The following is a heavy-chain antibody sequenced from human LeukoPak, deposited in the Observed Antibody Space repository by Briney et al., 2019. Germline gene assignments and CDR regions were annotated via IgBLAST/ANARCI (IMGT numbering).Heavy chain of an antibody. V-gene: IGHV4-61*02. D-gene: IGHD1-26*01. CDR3: ARATWELLGERFDY. CDR2: IYTSWST. CDR1: GGFISSGSYY. J-gene: IGHJ4*02. Sequence: SETLSLTCIGSGGFISSGSYYWSWIRQPAGEGLEWIGRIYTSWSTNYNPSLKSRVTISVDTSKNQFSLKLSSVTAADTAVYYCARATWELLGERFDYWGQGTLVTVSS.